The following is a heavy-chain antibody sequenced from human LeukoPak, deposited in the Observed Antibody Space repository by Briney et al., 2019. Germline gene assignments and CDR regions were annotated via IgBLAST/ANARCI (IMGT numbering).Heavy chain of an antibody. CDR2: INPNSGGT. CDR1: GYTFTGYY. J-gene: IGHJ4*02. D-gene: IGHD3-9*01. V-gene: IGHV1-2*02. Sequence: ASVKVSCKASGYTFTGYYMHWVRQAPGQGLEWMGWINPNSGGTNYAQKFQGRVTMTRDTSISTAYMELSRLRSDDTAVYYCARDASTRYKQPGDYWGQGTLVTVSS. CDR3: ARDASTRYKQPGDY.